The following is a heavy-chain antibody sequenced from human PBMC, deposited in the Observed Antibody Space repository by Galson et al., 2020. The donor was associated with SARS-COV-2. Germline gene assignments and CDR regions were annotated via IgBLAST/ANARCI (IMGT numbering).Heavy chain of an antibody. J-gene: IGHJ4*02. Sequence: SETLSLTCTVSGDYVRSAGYYWSWLRQHPGKGPEWIGYIQSSGSTYYNPSLKSRVTISADPSTTHFSLALSSVTAADTAVYYCARVSGAYDTEYWGQGILVIVSS. D-gene: IGHD1-26*01. V-gene: IGHV4-31*03. CDR3: ARVSGAYDTEY. CDR2: IQSSGST. CDR1: GDYVRSAGYY.